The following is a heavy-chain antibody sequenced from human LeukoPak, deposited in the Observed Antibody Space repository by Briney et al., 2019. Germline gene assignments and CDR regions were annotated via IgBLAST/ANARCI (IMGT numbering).Heavy chain of an antibody. J-gene: IGHJ6*03. CDR2: ISSSSSYI. V-gene: IGHV3-21*01. D-gene: IGHD1-26*01. CDR1: GFTFSSYS. Sequence: PGDSLRLSCAASGFTFSSYSMNWVRQAPGKGLEWVSSISSSSSYIYYADSVKGRLTISRDNAKNSLYLQMNSLRAEDTAVYYCAKDRESGSYYYYYYMDVWGKGTTVTVSS. CDR3: AKDRESGSYYYYYYMDV.